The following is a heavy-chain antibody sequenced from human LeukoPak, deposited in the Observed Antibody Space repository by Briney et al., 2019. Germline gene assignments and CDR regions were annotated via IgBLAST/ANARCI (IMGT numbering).Heavy chain of an antibody. Sequence: GGSLRLSCAASGFTFSSYWMHWVRQASGKGLVWVSRINSDGSSTSYADSVKGRFTISRDNAKNTLYLQMNSLRAEDTAVYYCATFSSSWYATFDYWGQGTLVTVSS. V-gene: IGHV3-74*01. CDR2: INSDGSST. J-gene: IGHJ4*02. CDR3: ATFSSSWYATFDY. D-gene: IGHD6-13*01. CDR1: GFTFSSYW.